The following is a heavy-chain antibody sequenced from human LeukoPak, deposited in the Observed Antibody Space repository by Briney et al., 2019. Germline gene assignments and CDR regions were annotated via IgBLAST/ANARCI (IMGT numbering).Heavy chain of an antibody. J-gene: IGHJ4*02. Sequence: SETLSLTCAVYGDSFSGYYWSWIRQPPGKGLEWIGEINHSGSTNYNPSLKSRVTISVDTSKNQFSLKLSSVTAADTAVYYCARGRGYIVVVVAATRRGYFDYWGQGTLVTVSS. CDR2: INHSGST. CDR3: ARGRGYIVVVVAATRRGYFDY. CDR1: GDSFSGYY. D-gene: IGHD2-15*01. V-gene: IGHV4-34*01.